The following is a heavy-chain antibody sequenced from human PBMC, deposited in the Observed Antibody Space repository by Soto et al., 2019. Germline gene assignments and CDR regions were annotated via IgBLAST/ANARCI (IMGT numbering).Heavy chain of an antibody. D-gene: IGHD3-3*01. CDR2: ISSSSSTI. V-gene: IGHV3-48*02. CDR1: GFTFSSYS. Sequence: GGSLRLSCAASGFTFSSYSMNWVRQAPGKGLEWVSYISSSSSTIYYADSVKGRFTISRDNAKNSLYLQMNSLRDEDTAVYYCAREADDFWSGQGYYYYATDVWGQGTTVTVSS. CDR3: AREADDFWSGQGYYYYATDV. J-gene: IGHJ6*02.